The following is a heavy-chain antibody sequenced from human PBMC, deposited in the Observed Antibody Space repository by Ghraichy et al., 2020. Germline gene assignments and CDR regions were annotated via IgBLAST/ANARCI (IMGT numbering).Heavy chain of an antibody. J-gene: IGHJ6*02. CDR3: ARAPDYYYYGMDV. CDR1: GGSISSYY. CDR2: IYYSGST. V-gene: IGHV4-59*01. Sequence: SETLSLTCTVSGGSISSYYWSWIRQPPGKGLEWIGYIYYSGSTNYNPSLKSRVTISVDTSKNQFSLKLSSVTAADTAVYYCARAPDYYYYGMDVWGQGTTVTVSS.